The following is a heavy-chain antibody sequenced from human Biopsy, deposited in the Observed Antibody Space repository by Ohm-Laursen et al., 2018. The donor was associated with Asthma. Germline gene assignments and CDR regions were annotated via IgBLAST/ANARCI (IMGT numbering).Heavy chain of an antibody. CDR2: IYYSGST. CDR1: GGSISSGGYY. V-gene: IGHV4-31*03. Sequence: TLSLTCPVSGGSISSGGYYWSWIRQHPGKGLEWIGYIYYSGSTYYNPSLKSRVTISVDTSKNQFSLKLSSVTAADTAVYYCARDTYGGNAAYYYGMDVWGQGTTVTVS. J-gene: IGHJ6*02. D-gene: IGHD4-23*01. CDR3: ARDTYGGNAAYYYGMDV.